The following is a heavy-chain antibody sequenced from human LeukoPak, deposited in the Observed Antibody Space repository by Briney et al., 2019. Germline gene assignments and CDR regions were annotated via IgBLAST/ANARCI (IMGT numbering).Heavy chain of an antibody. CDR2: ISPYSGNT. J-gene: IGHJ4*02. V-gene: IGHV1-18*01. CDR1: GCTFTNYN. D-gene: IGHD3-22*01. CDR3: ARDGYFDY. Sequence: ASVKVSCKPSGCTFTNYNIAWVRRAPGQGLEWVGWISPYSGNTKYAQKFQGRVSMTTDTSTSTAYMELRSLTLDDTAIYYCARDGYFDYWGQGTLVTVSS.